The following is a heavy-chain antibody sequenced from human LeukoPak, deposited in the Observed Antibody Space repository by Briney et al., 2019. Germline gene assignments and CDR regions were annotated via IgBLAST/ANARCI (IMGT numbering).Heavy chain of an antibody. J-gene: IGHJ4*02. CDR1: RSTFTSYA. CDR2: INACNGNT. V-gene: IGHV1-3*01. Sequence: ASVNVSCKASRSTFTSYAMHWVGQAAGQRREWMGWINACNGNTKYSQKFQGRVTITRDTSASTAYMELSSLRSEDTAVYYSAREGSCSWYWGQGTLVTVSS. CDR3: AREGSCSWY. D-gene: IGHD6-13*01.